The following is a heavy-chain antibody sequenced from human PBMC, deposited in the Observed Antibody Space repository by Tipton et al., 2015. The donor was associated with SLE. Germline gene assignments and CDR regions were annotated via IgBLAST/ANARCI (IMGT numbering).Heavy chain of an antibody. CDR1: GGSFSVHY. J-gene: IGHJ4*02. Sequence: TLSLTCAVYGGSFSVHYWSWSWIRQPPGKGLEWIGEIDHSRTTNYNPSLKSRVTISRDTSENQFSLRLSSVTAADTAVYYCARLYCSSTSCPGYWGQGTLVTVSS. CDR2: IDHSRTT. D-gene: IGHD2-2*01. CDR3: ARLYCSSTSCPGY. V-gene: IGHV4-34*01.